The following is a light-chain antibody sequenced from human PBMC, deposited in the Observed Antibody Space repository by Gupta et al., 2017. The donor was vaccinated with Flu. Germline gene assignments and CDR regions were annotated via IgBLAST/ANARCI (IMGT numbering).Light chain of an antibody. V-gene: IGLV1-44*01. J-gene: IGLJ3*02. CDR3: ATGDDSRNVWV. Sequence: KVTISCSGGRSNIGKNNVYWDQQRPGASPNLLIYSNNRRSSGVPARFSGSKYATSASLAIIGLQAEDEADYYCATGDDSRNVWVFGGGTELTVL. CDR1: RSNIGKNN. CDR2: SNN.